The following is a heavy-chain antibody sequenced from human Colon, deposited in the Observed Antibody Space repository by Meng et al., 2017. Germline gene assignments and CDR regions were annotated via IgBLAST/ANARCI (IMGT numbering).Heavy chain of an antibody. J-gene: IGHJ4*02. CDR2: IYHSGNT. Sequence: QWEVQESGPGLVKPSGTLSLTCTVSSGFFSSSNWWTWVRQPPGKGLEWIGEIYHSGNTNYNPSLKSRVTISVDKSKNQFSLKLNSVTAADTAVYFCARRAPLWFGELASFDSWGQGTLVTVSS. CDR3: ARRAPLWFGELASFDS. CDR1: SGFFSSSNW. V-gene: IGHV4-4*02. D-gene: IGHD3-10*01.